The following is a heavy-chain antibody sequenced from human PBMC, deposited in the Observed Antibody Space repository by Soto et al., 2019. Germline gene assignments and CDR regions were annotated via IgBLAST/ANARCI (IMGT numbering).Heavy chain of an antibody. CDR1: GGSFSGYY. D-gene: IGHD3-16*01. J-gene: IGHJ4*02. V-gene: IGHV4-34*01. CDR3: ARAIWGSDFDY. Sequence: PSETLSLTCAVYGGSFSGYYWSWIRQPPGKGLEWIGEINHSGSTNYNPSLKSRVTISVDTSKNKFSLKLSSVTAADTAVYYCARAIWGSDFDYWGQGTLVTVS. CDR2: INHSGST.